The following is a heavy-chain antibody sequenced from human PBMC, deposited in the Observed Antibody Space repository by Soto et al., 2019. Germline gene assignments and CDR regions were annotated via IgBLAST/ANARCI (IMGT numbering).Heavy chain of an antibody. CDR1: GGSISSYY. J-gene: IGHJ4*02. CDR3: ARMNYYDTSGYPFDY. Sequence: PSETLSLTCTVSGGSISSYYWSWIRQPPGKGLEWIGYIYFRGTTNYNPSLKSRVTMSADTSKNQFSLKLNSVTAADTAVYYCARMNYYDTSGYPFDYWGQGMMDTVSS. CDR2: IYFRGTT. V-gene: IGHV4-59*01. D-gene: IGHD3-22*01.